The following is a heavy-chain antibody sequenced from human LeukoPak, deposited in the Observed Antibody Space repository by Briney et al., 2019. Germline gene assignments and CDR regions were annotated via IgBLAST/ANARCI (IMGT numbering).Heavy chain of an antibody. V-gene: IGHV4-34*01. J-gene: IGHJ4*02. CDR3: ARASSSWYFTPFDY. Sequence: PSETLSLTCAVYGGSFSGYYWSWIRQPPGKGLEWIGEINHSGSTNYNPSLKSRVTISVDTSKNQFSLKLSSVTAADTAVYYCARASSSWYFTPFDYWGQGTLVTVSS. CDR2: INHSGST. CDR1: GGSFSGYY. D-gene: IGHD6-13*01.